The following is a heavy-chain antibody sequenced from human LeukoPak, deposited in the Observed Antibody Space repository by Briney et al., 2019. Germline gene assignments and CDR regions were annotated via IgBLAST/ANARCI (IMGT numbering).Heavy chain of an antibody. J-gene: IGHJ2*01. D-gene: IGHD4-17*01. Sequence: GASVKVSCKASGYTFTSYAMNWVRQAPGQGLEWMGWINTNTGNPTYAQGFTGRFVFSLDTSVSTAYLQISSLKAEDTAVYYCARGGTTVTTNNYWYFDLWGRGTLVTVSS. CDR1: GYTFTSYA. V-gene: IGHV7-4-1*02. CDR3: ARGGTTVTTNNYWYFDL. CDR2: INTNTGNP.